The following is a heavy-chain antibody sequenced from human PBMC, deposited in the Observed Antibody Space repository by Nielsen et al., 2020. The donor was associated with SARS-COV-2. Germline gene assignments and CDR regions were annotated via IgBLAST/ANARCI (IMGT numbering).Heavy chain of an antibody. D-gene: IGHD6-19*01. V-gene: IGHV1-69*06. CDR3: ARVIGGWYGGDSDY. Sequence: SVKVSCKASGYTFTSYGISWVRQAPGQGLEWMGGIIPIFGTANYAQKFQGRVTITADKSTSTAYMELSSLRSEDAAVYYCARVIGGWYGGDSDYWGQGTLVTVSS. CDR2: IIPIFGTA. J-gene: IGHJ4*02. CDR1: GYTFTSYG.